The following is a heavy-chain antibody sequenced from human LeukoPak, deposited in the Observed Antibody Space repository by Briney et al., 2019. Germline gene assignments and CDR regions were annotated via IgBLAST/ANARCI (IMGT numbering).Heavy chain of an antibody. J-gene: IGHJ6*03. CDR1: GFTFSSHA. Sequence: GGSLRLSCAASGFTFSSHAMSWVRQAPGKGLEWVSSLSGSGGSTYHADSVKGRFSISRDNSKNTPYLQLNSLRAEDTAVYYCAKGGSTSRVTTSRVVFGYYYYMDVWGKGTPVTVSS. CDR3: AKGGSTSRVTTSRVVFGYYYYMDV. D-gene: IGHD4-17*01. V-gene: IGHV3-23*01. CDR2: LSGSGGST.